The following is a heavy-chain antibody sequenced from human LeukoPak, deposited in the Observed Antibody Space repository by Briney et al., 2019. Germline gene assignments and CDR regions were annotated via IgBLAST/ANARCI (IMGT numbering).Heavy chain of an antibody. V-gene: IGHV5-51*01. J-gene: IGHJ5*02. Sequence: GSLRLSCAASGFTFEDYAMHWVRQAPGKGLEGVGVIYPGDSDTIYSPSFQGQGTLSADNSSSTAYLHASSLNPSDTAMYYCATATVVTGVSWSDPWGQGNLVTASS. CDR1: GFTFEDYA. CDR3: ATATVVTGVSWSDP. CDR2: IYPGDSDT. D-gene: IGHD4-23*01.